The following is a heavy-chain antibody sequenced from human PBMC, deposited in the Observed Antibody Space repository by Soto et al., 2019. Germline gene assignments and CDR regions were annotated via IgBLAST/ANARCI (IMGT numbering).Heavy chain of an antibody. CDR3: ARWSYDSSGYPVHFDY. CDR1: GFSLSTSGVG. D-gene: IGHD3-22*01. J-gene: IGHJ4*02. Sequence: QITLKESGPTLVKPTQTLTLTCTFSGFSLSTSGVGVGWIRQPPGKALEWLALIYWDDDKRYSPSLKSRLTITKDTSKNQVVLTLTNMDHVDTATYYCARWSYDSSGYPVHFDYWGQGTLVTVSS. V-gene: IGHV2-5*02. CDR2: IYWDDDK.